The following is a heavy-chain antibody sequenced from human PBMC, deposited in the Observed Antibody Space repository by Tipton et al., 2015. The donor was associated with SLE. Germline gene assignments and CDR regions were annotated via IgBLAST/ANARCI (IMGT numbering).Heavy chain of an antibody. V-gene: IGHV4-4*07. CDR1: GGSFSSFY. Sequence: TLSLTCTITGGSFSSFYWSWMRQPAGKGLEWIGRIRTSGSTNYNPSLKSRLTMSVDTSKNQFSLTLNSVTAADTAVYYCARGGWFDAWGPGILVTVSS. CDR3: ARGGWFDA. CDR2: IRTSGST. J-gene: IGHJ5*02.